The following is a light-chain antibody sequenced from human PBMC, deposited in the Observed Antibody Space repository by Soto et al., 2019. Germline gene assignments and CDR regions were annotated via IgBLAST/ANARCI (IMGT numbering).Light chain of an antibody. CDR1: SGSVSTSYY. V-gene: IGLV8-61*01. Sequence: QAVVTQEPSFSVSPGGTVTLTCGLSSGSVSTSYYPSWYQQTPGQAPRTLIYSTNTRSSGVPDRFSGSILGNKAARTITGAQAEDESDYYCVLYRGRGIVVVGGGTKLTVL. CDR2: STN. CDR3: VLYRGRGIVV. J-gene: IGLJ2*01.